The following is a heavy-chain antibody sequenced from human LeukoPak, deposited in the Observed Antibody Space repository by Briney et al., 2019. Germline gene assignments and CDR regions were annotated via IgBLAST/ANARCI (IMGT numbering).Heavy chain of an antibody. D-gene: IGHD4-17*01. V-gene: IGHV3-7*04. CDR2: IKQDGGER. Sequence: GGSLRLSCAASGFTFSSYWMSWVRQAPGKGLERVANIKQDGGERYSVDSVKGRFTISRDNAKNSLYLQMNSLRAEDTAAYYCARRPLGDGDYFDYWGQGTLVTVSS. CDR3: ARRPLGDGDYFDY. J-gene: IGHJ4*02. CDR1: GFTFSSYW.